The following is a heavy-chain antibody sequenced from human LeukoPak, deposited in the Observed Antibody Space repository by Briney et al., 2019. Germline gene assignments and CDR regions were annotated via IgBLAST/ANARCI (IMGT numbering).Heavy chain of an antibody. CDR1: GFTFSAFA. Sequence: PGGSLRLSCAASGFTFSAFAIHWVRQAPGKGLEYVSGISSIGGFTCHANSVKGRFTISRDNSKNTLYLQMGSLRAEDMAVYYCARDGGYCSGGSCGPDAFDIWGQGTMVTVSS. V-gene: IGHV3-64*01. CDR2: ISSIGGFT. CDR3: ARDGGYCSGGSCGPDAFDI. D-gene: IGHD2-15*01. J-gene: IGHJ3*02.